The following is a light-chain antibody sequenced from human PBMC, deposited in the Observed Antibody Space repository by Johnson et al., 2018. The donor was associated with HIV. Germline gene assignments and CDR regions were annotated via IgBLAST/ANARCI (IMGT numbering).Light chain of an antibody. V-gene: IGLV1-51*02. Sequence: QSVLTQPPSVSAAPGQKVTISCSGSSSNIESYFVSWYQQLPGAAPTLLIYEDNKRPSGIPDRFSGSKSGTSATLGITGLQTGDEADYYCGTWDSSLSRGGFGTGTKVTVL. CDR3: GTWDSSLSRGG. CDR1: SSNIESYF. J-gene: IGLJ1*01. CDR2: EDN.